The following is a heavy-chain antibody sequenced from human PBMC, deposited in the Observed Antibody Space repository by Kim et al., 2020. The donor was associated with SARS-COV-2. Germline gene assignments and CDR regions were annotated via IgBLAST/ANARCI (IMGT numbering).Heavy chain of an antibody. V-gene: IGHV3-9*01. J-gene: IGHJ4*02. D-gene: IGHD2-15*01. Sequence: GYADSVKGRFTISRTNAKNSLYLQMNSLRAEDTALYYCAKDRTPYGGDFDYWGQGTLVTVSS. CDR3: AKDRTPYGGDFDY.